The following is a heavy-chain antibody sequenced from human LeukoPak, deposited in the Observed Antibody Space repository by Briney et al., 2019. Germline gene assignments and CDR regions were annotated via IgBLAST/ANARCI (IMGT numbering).Heavy chain of an antibody. CDR2: INPNSGGT. D-gene: IGHD3-22*01. CDR1: GYTFTGYY. CDR3: ARVYYYDSSDDAFDI. Sequence: GASVKVSCKASGYTFTGYYMHWVRQAPGQGLEWMGWINPNSGGTNYAQKFQGRVTMTRDTSISTAYMELSGLRSDDTAVYYCARVYYYDSSDDAFDIWGQGTMVTVSS. V-gene: IGHV1-2*02. J-gene: IGHJ3*02.